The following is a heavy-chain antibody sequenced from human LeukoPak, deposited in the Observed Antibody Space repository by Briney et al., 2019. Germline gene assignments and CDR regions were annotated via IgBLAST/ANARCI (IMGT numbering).Heavy chain of an antibody. J-gene: IGHJ4*02. CDR1: GFTFSRSA. Sequence: GGSLRLSCAASGFTFSRSAMHWVRQASGKGLEWVGRIRSRVLNYATEYAASVRGRFSISRDDSENTAFLHMNSLKTDDTAVYYCVRMPDESYLDWGQGTLVTVSS. V-gene: IGHV3-73*01. CDR3: VRMPDESYLD. CDR2: IRSRVLNYAT. D-gene: IGHD1-26*01.